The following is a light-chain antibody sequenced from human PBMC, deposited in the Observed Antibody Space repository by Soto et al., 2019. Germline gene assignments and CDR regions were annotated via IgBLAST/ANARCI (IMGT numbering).Light chain of an antibody. CDR2: EVS. CDR3: SSYTSSKV. J-gene: IGLJ3*02. CDR1: SSDVGGYNY. Sequence: QSALTQPASVSGSPGQSITISCTGTSSDVGGYNYVSGYQQHPGKAPKLMIYEVSNRPSGVSNRFSGSKSGNTASLTISGLQAEDEADYYCSSYTSSKVFGGGTKLTVL. V-gene: IGLV2-14*01.